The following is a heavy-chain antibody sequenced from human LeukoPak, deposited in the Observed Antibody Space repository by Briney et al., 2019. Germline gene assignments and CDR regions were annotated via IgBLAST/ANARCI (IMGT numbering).Heavy chain of an antibody. CDR2: ISSSRSYI. V-gene: IGHV3-21*01. CDR1: GFTFSSYS. J-gene: IGHJ2*01. CDR3: ARDLPDEVPSFDL. Sequence: NPGGSLRLSCAASGFTFSSYSMNWVRQAPGKGLEWVSSISSSRSYIYYGDSVKGRFTISRDNAKNSLYLQMNSLRAEDTAVYYCARDLPDEVPSFDLWGRGTLVTVSS. D-gene: IGHD1-1*01.